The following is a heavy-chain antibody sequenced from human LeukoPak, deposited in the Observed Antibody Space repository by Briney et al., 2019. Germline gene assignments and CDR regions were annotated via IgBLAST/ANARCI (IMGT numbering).Heavy chain of an antibody. CDR3: ARGIAAAGSDFDH. Sequence: SETLSHTCTVSGGSISSSSYYWGWIRQPPGKGLEWIGSIDSSGSTYYNPSLKNRVTISVDTSKNQFSLKLSSVTAADTAVYYCARGIAAAGSDFDHWGQGTLLTVSS. D-gene: IGHD6-13*01. CDR2: IDSSGST. J-gene: IGHJ4*02. V-gene: IGHV4-39*01. CDR1: GGSISSSSYY.